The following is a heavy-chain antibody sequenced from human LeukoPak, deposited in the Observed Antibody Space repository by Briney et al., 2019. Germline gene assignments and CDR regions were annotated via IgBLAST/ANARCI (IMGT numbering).Heavy chain of an antibody. V-gene: IGHV3-64D*06. CDR1: GFTFSTYA. CDR3: VKGRSSWYADALDI. D-gene: IGHD6-13*01. Sequence: GGSLRLSCSASGFTFSTYAMHWVRQAPGKGLEYVSGITSNGDSTYYADSVKGRFTISRDNSKNTLYLQMSSLRVEDTAVYYCVKGRSSWYADALDIWGQETMVTVSS. CDR2: ITSNGDST. J-gene: IGHJ3*02.